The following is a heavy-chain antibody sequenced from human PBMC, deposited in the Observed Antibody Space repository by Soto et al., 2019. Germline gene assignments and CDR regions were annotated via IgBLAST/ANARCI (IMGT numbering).Heavy chain of an antibody. Sequence: QVQLQESGPGLVKPSETLSLTCTVSGGSISSYYWSCIRQPPGKGLEWIGYIYYSGSTNYNPSLKSRVTISVDTSKNQFSLKLSSVTAADTAVYYCARDKGYGTDYWGQGTLVTVSS. J-gene: IGHJ4*02. CDR1: GGSISSYY. D-gene: IGHD5-18*01. V-gene: IGHV4-59*01. CDR2: IYYSGST. CDR3: ARDKGYGTDY.